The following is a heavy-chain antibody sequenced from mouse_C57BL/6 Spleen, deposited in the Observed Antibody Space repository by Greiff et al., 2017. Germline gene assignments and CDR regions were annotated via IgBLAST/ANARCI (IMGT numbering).Heavy chain of an antibody. D-gene: IGHD1-1*01. CDR1: GFTFSDYG. J-gene: IGHJ2*01. CDR2: ISSGSSTI. V-gene: IGHV5-17*01. CDR3: ARPYYYGSSYSDY. Sequence: EVKVVESGGGLVKPGGSLKLSCAASGFTFSDYGMHWVRQAPEKGLAWVAYISSGSSTIYYADTVKGRFTISRDNAKNTLFLQMTSLRSEDTAMYYGARPYYYGSSYSDYWGQGTTLTVSS.